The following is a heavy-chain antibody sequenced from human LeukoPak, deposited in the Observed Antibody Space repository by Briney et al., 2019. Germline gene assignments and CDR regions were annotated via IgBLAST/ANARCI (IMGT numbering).Heavy chain of an antibody. CDR1: GFTFSSYS. Sequence: GGSLRLSCAASGFTFSSYSMNWVRQAPGKGLEWVSYISSSSSTIYYADSVKGRFTISRDNAKNSLYLQMNSLRAEDTAVYYCARDYGGYYYYMDVWGKGTTVTVSS. CDR2: ISSSSSTI. V-gene: IGHV3-48*01. J-gene: IGHJ6*03. D-gene: IGHD3-10*01. CDR3: ARDYGGYYYYMDV.